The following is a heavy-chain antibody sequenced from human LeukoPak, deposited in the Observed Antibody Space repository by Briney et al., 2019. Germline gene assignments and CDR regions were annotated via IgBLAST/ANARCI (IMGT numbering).Heavy chain of an antibody. J-gene: IGHJ4*02. CDR2: ISGSGGTT. Sequence: GGSLRLSCAASGFTFSSYAMSWVRQAPGKGLEWVSAISGSGGTTYYADSVKGRFTISRYNSKNTLYLQMNSLRAEDTAVYYCAKGHSLSYYTPLDWGQGTLVTVSS. CDR3: AKGHSLSYYTPLD. D-gene: IGHD1-26*01. V-gene: IGHV3-23*01. CDR1: GFTFSSYA.